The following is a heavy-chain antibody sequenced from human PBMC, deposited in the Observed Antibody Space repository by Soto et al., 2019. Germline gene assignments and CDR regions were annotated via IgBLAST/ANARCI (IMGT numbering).Heavy chain of an antibody. D-gene: IGHD3-10*01. V-gene: IGHV1-3*01. CDR1: GYTFTSYA. J-gene: IGHJ6*03. CDR3: AREDMVRGVTPPRYYYYYMDV. Sequence: ASVKVSCKASGYTFTSYAMHWVRQAPGQRLEWMGWINAGNGNTKYSQKFQGRVTITRDTSASTAYMELSSLRSEDTAVYYCAREDMVRGVTPPRYYYYYMDVWGKGTTVTVSS. CDR2: INAGNGNT.